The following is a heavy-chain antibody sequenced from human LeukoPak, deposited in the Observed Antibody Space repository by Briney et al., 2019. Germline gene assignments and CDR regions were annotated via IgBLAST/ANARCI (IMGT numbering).Heavy chain of an antibody. D-gene: IGHD5-24*01. CDR2: ISAYNGNT. CDR3: ARGLWLQDAFDI. Sequence: ASVKVSCKASGYTFTGYYMHWVRQAPGQGLEWMGWISAYNGNTNYAQKLQGRVTMTTDTSPSTAYMELRSLRSDDTAVYYCARGLWLQDAFDIWGQGTMVTVSS. J-gene: IGHJ3*02. V-gene: IGHV1-18*04. CDR1: GYTFTGYY.